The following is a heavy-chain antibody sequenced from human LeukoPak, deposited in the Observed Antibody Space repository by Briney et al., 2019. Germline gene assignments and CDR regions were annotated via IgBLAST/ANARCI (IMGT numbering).Heavy chain of an antibody. CDR1: GYTFTSYY. CDR2: INPSGGST. Sequence: ASVKASCKASGYTFTSYYMHWVRQAPGQGLEWMGIINPSGGSTSYAQKFQGRVTMTRDTSTSTVYMELSSLRSEDTAVYYCAREEIYYYDSSGPLDYWGQGTLVTVSS. D-gene: IGHD3-22*01. J-gene: IGHJ4*02. CDR3: AREEIYYYDSSGPLDY. V-gene: IGHV1-46*01.